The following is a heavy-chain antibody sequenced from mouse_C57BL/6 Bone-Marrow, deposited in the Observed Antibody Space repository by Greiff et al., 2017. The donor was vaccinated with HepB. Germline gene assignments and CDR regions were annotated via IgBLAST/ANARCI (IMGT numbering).Heavy chain of an antibody. D-gene: IGHD1-1*01. CDR2: IYPGDGDT. Sequence: QVQLQQPGPELVKPGASVKISCKASGYAFSSSWMNWVKQRPGKGLEWIGRIYPGDGDTNYNGKFKGKATLTADKSSSTAYMQLSRLTSEDSAVYFGATYYYGSSGFAYWGQGTLVTVSA. CDR1: GYAFSSSW. J-gene: IGHJ3*01. CDR3: ATYYYGSSGFAY. V-gene: IGHV1-82*01.